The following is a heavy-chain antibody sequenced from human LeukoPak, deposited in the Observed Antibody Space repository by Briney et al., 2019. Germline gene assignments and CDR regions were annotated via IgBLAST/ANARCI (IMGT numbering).Heavy chain of an antibody. CDR3: ATRSGYTTGGFFDF. D-gene: IGHD5-12*01. CDR2: ISGSGDNT. Sequence: GGSLRLSCAASGFSFSSYAMSWVRQAPGKGLEWVSSISGSGDNTYYAESVKGRVTISRDNSKNTLFLQMNSLRAEATAVFYCATRSGYTTGGFFDFWGQGTLVTVSS. J-gene: IGHJ4*02. CDR1: GFSFSSYA. V-gene: IGHV3-23*01.